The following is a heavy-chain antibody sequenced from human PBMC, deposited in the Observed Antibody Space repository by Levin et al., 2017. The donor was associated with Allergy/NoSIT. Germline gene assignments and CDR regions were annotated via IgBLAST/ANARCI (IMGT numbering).Heavy chain of an antibody. CDR1: GFTFTSFW. V-gene: IGHV3-7*01. CDR2: IKQDGSET. D-gene: IGHD3-16*02. J-gene: IGHJ6*02. CDR3: AREEGWGYHYGMDG. Sequence: GGSLRLSCAASGFTFTSFWMTWVRQAPGKGLEWVVNIKQDGSETYYVDSVKGRFTISRDNAKNSVYLQMNSLRVDDTAVYYCAREEGWGYHYGMDGWGQGTTVTVSS.